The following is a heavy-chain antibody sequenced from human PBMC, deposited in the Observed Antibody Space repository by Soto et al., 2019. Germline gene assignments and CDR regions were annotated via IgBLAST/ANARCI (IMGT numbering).Heavy chain of an antibody. CDR1: GFTFSSYA. Sequence: EVPLLESGGGLVQPGGSLRLSCAASGFTFSSYAMSWVRQAPGKGLEWVSAISGSGGNTYYADSVKGRFTISRDNSKNTLYLQMNSLRAEDTAVYYCAKGLTGAPYYGMDVWGQGTTVTVSS. CDR3: AKGLTGAPYYGMDV. J-gene: IGHJ6*02. V-gene: IGHV3-23*01. D-gene: IGHD7-27*01. CDR2: ISGSGGNT.